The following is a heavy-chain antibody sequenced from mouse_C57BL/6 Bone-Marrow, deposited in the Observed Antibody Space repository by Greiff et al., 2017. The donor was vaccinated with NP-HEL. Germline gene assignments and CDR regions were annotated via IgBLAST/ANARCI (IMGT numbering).Heavy chain of an antibody. CDR1: GYSITSGYY. V-gene: IGHV3-6*01. J-gene: IGHJ2*01. Sequence: EVQLQQSGPGLVKPSQSLSLTCSVTGYSITSGYYWNWIRQFPGNKLEWMGYISYDGSNNYNPSLKNRISITRDTYKNQFFLKLNSVTTEDTATYYCARAYYGDYWGQGTTRTVSS. CDR2: ISYDGSN. CDR3: ARAYYGDY.